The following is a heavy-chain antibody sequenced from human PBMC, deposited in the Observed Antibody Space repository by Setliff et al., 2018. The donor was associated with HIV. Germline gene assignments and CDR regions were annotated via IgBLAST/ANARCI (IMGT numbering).Heavy chain of an antibody. CDR3: ARALAGGSGWNYFDL. D-gene: IGHD6-19*01. J-gene: IGHJ4*02. CDR1: GGSFSGFY. Sequence: PSETLSLTCAVYGGSFSGFYWTWIRQPPGKGLEWIGEINHSGSAKSNPSLKSRVTTLVDTSKNQFSLKLTSVTAADTAVYFCARALAGGSGWNYFDLWGPGTLVTVSS. V-gene: IGHV4-34*01. CDR2: INHSGSA.